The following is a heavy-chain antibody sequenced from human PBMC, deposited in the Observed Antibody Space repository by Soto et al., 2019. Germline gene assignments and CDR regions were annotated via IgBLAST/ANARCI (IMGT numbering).Heavy chain of an antibody. Sequence: PGGSLRLSCAASGFTFRSYWMSWVRQAPGKGLEWVATLSQDGSEKYYVDSVKGRFTVSRDNAKNSLYLQMNSLRAEDTAVYYCARGRGDLPGSSDPWGQGPPVTLSS. CDR2: LSQDGSEK. J-gene: IGHJ5*02. CDR3: ARGRGDLPGSSDP. V-gene: IGHV3-7*04. CDR1: GFTFRSYW. D-gene: IGHD3-10*01.